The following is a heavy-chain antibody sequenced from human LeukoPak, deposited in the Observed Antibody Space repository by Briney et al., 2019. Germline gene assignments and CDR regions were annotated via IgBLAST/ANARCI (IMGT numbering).Heavy chain of an antibody. D-gene: IGHD6-13*01. CDR3: ARGPSAAGWEYYYYYYYMDV. J-gene: IGHJ6*03. Sequence: GGSLRLSCAASGFTFSSYSMNWVRQAPGKGLEWVSYISSSSSTIYYADSVKGRFTISRDNAKNSPYLQMNSLRAEDTAVYYCARGPSAAGWEYYYYYYYMDVWGKGTTVTVSS. V-gene: IGHV3-48*04. CDR2: ISSSSSTI. CDR1: GFTFSSYS.